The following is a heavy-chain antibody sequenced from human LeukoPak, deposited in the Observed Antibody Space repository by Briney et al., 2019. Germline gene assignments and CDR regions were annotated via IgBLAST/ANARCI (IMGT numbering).Heavy chain of an antibody. CDR3: ARGIADPYSFDS. Sequence: PSETLSLTCTVSGGSINFYYWSWIRQPDEKGLEWIGRIYSTGSTNYSPSLKSRVTMSVDKSKNQFSLNLSSVTAADTAVYYCARGIADPYSFDSWGQGTLVTVSS. D-gene: IGHD6-13*01. CDR1: GGSINFYY. J-gene: IGHJ4*02. V-gene: IGHV4-4*07. CDR2: IYSTGST.